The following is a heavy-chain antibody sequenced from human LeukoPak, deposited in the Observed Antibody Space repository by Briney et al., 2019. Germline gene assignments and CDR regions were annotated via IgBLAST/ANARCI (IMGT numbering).Heavy chain of an antibody. J-gene: IGHJ4*02. V-gene: IGHV1-69*01. D-gene: IGHD3-22*01. CDR1: GGTFSSYA. CDR2: IIPIFGTA. CDR3: ARVWDYDSSGYSYYFDY. Sequence: ASVKVSCKASGGTFSSYAISWVRQAPGQGLEWMGGIIPIFGTANYAQKFQGRVTTTADESTSTAYMELSSLRSEDTAVYYCARVWDYDSSGYSYYFDYWGQGTLVTVSS.